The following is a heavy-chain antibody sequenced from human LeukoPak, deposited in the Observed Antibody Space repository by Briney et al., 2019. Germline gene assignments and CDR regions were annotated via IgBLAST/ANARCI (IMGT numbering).Heavy chain of an antibody. D-gene: IGHD3-10*01. CDR3: ATDLGFSGRRDAFDI. CDR1: GYTFTSYG. J-gene: IGHJ3*02. V-gene: IGHV1-18*01. Sequence: ASVKVSCKASGYTFTSYGISWVRQAPGQGLEWMGWISAYNGNTNDAQKLQGRVTMTTDTSTSTAYMELRSLRSDDTAVYYCATDLGFSGRRDAFDIWGQGTMVTVSS. CDR2: ISAYNGNT.